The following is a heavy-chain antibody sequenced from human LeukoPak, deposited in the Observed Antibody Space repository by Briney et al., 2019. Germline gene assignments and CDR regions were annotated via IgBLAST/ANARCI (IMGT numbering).Heavy chain of an antibody. CDR2: IYYSGST. J-gene: IGHJ6*02. CDR3: AREGYNWNDVYGMDV. D-gene: IGHD1-20*01. CDR1: GGSISSGGNY. Sequence: KPSETLSLTCTVSGGSISSGGNYWSWIRQHPGKGLEWIRYIYYSGSTNYNPSLKSRVTISVDTSKNQFSLKLSSVTAADTAVYYCAREGYNWNDVYGMDVWGQGTTVTVSS. V-gene: IGHV4-61*08.